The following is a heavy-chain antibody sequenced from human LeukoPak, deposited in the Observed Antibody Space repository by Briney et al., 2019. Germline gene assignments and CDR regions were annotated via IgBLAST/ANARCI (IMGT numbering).Heavy chain of an antibody. V-gene: IGHV3-23*01. J-gene: IGHJ4*02. D-gene: IGHD3-22*01. CDR2: IGGSGGTT. CDR1: GFTFSTYA. Sequence: GGSLRLSCAASGFTFSTYAVSWVRQAPGEGLEWVSAIGGSGGTTYYADSVKGRFTISRDNSKNTLYLQMNSLRAEDTAVYYCAERDSSGYYYFDYWGQGTLVTVSS. CDR3: AERDSSGYYYFDY.